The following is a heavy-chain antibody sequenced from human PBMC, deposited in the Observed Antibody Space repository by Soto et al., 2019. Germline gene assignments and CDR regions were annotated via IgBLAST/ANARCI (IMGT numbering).Heavy chain of an antibody. CDR3: ARAEYVPPNWFDP. Sequence: GESLKISCKGFGYSFTNYWIGWVRQMPGKGLEWMGIIYPGDSDTRYSPSFQGQVTISADKSISTAYLQWSSLKASGTAIYYCARAEYVPPNWFDPWGQGTLVTVSS. V-gene: IGHV5-51*01. D-gene: IGHD6-6*01. J-gene: IGHJ5*02. CDR1: GYSFTNYW. CDR2: IYPGDSDT.